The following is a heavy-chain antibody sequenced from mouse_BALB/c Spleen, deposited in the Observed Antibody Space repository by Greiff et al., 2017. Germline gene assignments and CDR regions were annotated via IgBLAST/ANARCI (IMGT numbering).Heavy chain of an antibody. V-gene: IGHV2-9*02. CDR2: IWAGGST. Sequence: VQLVESGGGLVKPGGSLKLSCAASGFTFSSYAMSWVRQPPGKGLEWLGVIWAGGSTNYNSALMSRLSISKDNSKSQVFLKMNSLQTDDTAMYYCARDRGGNYDYFDYWGQGTTLTVSS. CDR1: GFTFSSYA. D-gene: IGHD2-1*01. CDR3: ARDRGGNYDYFDY. J-gene: IGHJ2*01.